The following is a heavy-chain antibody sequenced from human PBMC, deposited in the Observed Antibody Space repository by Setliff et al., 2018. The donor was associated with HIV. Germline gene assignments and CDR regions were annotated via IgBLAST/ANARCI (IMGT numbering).Heavy chain of an antibody. J-gene: IGHJ3*02. CDR2: IYYSGST. D-gene: IGHD2-15*01. CDR1: GGSISGDYY. V-gene: IGHV4-59*12. Sequence: SETLSLTCTVSGGSISGDYYWSWIRQPPGKGLEWIGYIYYSGSTNYNPSLKSRVTISVDTSKNQFSLKLSSVTAADTAVYYCARNPCSGGSCPDAFDIWGQGTMVTVSS. CDR3: ARNPCSGGSCPDAFDI.